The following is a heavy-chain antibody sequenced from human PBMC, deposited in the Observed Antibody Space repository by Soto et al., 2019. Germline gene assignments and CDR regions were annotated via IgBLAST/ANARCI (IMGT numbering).Heavy chain of an antibody. CDR3: AREYSYGYRSGYYYYYMDV. CDR1: GYTFTSYG. V-gene: IGHV1-18*01. D-gene: IGHD5-18*01. J-gene: IGHJ6*03. Sequence: QVQLVQSGAEVKKPGASVKVSCKASGYTFTSYGISWVRQAPGQGLEWMGWISAYNGNTNYAQKLQGRVTMTTDTSTSTAYMELRSLRSDDTAVYYCAREYSYGYRSGYYYYYMDVWGKGTTVTVSS. CDR2: ISAYNGNT.